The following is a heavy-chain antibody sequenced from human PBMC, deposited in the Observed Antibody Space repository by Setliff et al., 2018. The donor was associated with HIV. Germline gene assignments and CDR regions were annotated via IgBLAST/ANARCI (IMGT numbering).Heavy chain of an antibody. CDR2: IYTSGST. D-gene: IGHD2-15*01. V-gene: IGHV4-4*08. J-gene: IGHJ2*01. CDR3: ARAYCSGGNCYSTLEGNYYFDL. CDR1: DGSISSYD. Sequence: NPSETLSLTCTVSDGSISSYDWSWIRQPPGKGLEWIGYIYTSGSTKYNPSHNSRVTISVDTSKDQFSLKLSSVTAADTAVYYCARAYCSGGNCYSTLEGNYYFDLWGRGTLVTVSS.